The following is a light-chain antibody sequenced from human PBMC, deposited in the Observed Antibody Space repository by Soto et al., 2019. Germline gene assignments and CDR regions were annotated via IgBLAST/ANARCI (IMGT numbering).Light chain of an antibody. J-gene: IGKJ1*01. Sequence: EIVMTQAPPTLSVSPGESATLSCRASQRISTNLAWYQHKRGQAPRLLIYGASTRATGIPARFSGSGSETEFTLTITSLQSEDFAVYYCQHYNNWHAWTFGQGTKVDIK. CDR1: QRISTN. CDR2: GAS. V-gene: IGKV3D-15*01. CDR3: QHYNNWHAWT.